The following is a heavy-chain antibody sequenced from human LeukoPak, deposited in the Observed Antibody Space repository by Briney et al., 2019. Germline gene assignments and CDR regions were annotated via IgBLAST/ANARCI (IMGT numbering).Heavy chain of an antibody. CDR1: GASISSAYY. V-gene: IGHV4-38-2*02. CDR3: ARVTMVGGFDP. Sequence: SETLSLTCTVSGASISSAYYWGWIRQPPGKGLQWIGSIHHTGSTYYSPSLKSRITISMDTSKNQFSLKLSSMTAADTAVYYCARVTMVGGFDPWGQGTLVTVSS. CDR2: IHHTGST. J-gene: IGHJ5*02. D-gene: IGHD3-10*01.